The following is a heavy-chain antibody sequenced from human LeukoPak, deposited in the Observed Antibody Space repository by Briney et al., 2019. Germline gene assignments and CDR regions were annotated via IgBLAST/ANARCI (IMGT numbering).Heavy chain of an antibody. CDR2: IYPGDSNI. CDR3: ARRVVPEMGDAFDI. CDR1: GDIFTSYW. V-gene: IGHV5-51*01. Sequence: GESLKISCKSSGDIFTSYWIGWVRQMPGKGLEWMGIIYPGDSNIKYSPSFQGQVTISADKSISTAYLQWSSLKASDTAMYYCARRVVPEMGDAFDIWGQGTMVTVSS. J-gene: IGHJ3*02. D-gene: IGHD2-2*01.